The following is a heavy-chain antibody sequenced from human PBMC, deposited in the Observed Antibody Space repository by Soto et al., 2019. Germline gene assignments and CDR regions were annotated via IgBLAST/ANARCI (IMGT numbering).Heavy chain of an antibody. CDR3: ARDASTKASEY. V-gene: IGHV1-8*01. J-gene: IGHJ4*02. D-gene: IGHD5-12*01. Sequence: ASVKVSCKASAYSFTRYGIGWARQAPGQGLEWMGWMNPNSGNTGYAQKFQGRVTMTRNTSISTAYMGLSSLRSEDTAVYYCARDASTKASEYWGQGTLVIVSS. CDR2: MNPNSGNT. CDR1: AYSFTRYG.